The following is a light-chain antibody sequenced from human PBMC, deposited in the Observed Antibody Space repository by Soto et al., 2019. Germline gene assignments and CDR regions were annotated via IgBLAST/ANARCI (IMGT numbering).Light chain of an antibody. J-gene: IGLJ3*02. CDR2: VVS. CDR1: SSDVGGYNY. Sequence: QSALTQPASVSGSPGQSIAISCTGTSSDVGGYNYVSWHQQHPGKAPKVLISVVSNRPSGVSNRFSGSKSGNTASLTISGLQAEDEADYYCCSYVDTDTWVFGGGTKLTVL. V-gene: IGLV2-14*01. CDR3: CSYVDTDTWV.